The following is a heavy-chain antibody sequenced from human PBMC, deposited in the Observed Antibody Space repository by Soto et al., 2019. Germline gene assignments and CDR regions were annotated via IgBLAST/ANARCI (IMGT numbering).Heavy chain of an antibody. CDR3: ARDGLGQWLVLGRFDY. V-gene: IGHV3-30-3*01. Sequence: QVQLVESGGGVVQPGRSLRLSCAASGFTFSSYAMHWVRQAPGKGLEWVAVISYDGSNKYYADSVKGRFTISRDNSKNTLYLQMNSLRAEDTAVYYCARDGLGQWLVLGRFDYWGQGTLVTVSS. J-gene: IGHJ4*02. D-gene: IGHD6-19*01. CDR2: ISYDGSNK. CDR1: GFTFSSYA.